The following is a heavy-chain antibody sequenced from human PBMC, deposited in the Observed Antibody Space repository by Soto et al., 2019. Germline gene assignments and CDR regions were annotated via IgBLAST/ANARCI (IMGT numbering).Heavy chain of an antibody. CDR3: AKDDSVRGVIITYYYYYGMDV. V-gene: IGHV3-23*01. CDR2: ISGSGGST. CDR1: GFTFISYA. Sequence: GGSLRLSCAASGFTFISYAMSWVRQAPGKGLEWVSAISGSGGSTYYADSVKGRFTISRDNSKNTLYLQMNSLRAEDTAVYYCAKDDSVRGVIITYYYYYGMDVWGQGTTVTVSS. J-gene: IGHJ6*02. D-gene: IGHD3-10*01.